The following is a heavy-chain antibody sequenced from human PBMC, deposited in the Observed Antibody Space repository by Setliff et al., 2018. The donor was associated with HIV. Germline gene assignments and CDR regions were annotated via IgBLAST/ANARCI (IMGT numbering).Heavy chain of an antibody. Sequence: PGGSLRLSCAASGFTFSNAWMNWVRQAPGKGLEWVSAISGSGGSTYYADSVKGRFTISRDNSKNTLYLQMNSLRAEDTAVYYCAKWAGGYSNYFVFGENYYYYYMDVWGKGTTVTVSS. CDR3: AKWAGGYSNYFVFGENYYYYYMDV. CDR1: GFTFSNAW. D-gene: IGHD4-4*01. J-gene: IGHJ6*03. V-gene: IGHV3-23*01. CDR2: ISGSGGST.